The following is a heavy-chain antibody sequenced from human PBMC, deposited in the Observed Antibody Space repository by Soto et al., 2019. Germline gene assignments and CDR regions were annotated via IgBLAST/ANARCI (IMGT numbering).Heavy chain of an antibody. Sequence: WTWIRQHPGKGLEWIGYIYYSGRTYYNPSLRSRVTMSVDTSKNQFSLKLSSVTAADTAVYYCARDDYSTFYYGMDVWGQGTQVTVSS. D-gene: IGHD4-4*01. CDR3: ARDDYSTFYYGMDV. J-gene: IGHJ6*02. CDR2: IYYSGRT. V-gene: IGHV4-31*02.